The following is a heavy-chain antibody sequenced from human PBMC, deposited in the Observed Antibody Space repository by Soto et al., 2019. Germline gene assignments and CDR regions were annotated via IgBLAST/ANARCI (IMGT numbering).Heavy chain of an antibody. Sequence: PGGSLRLSCAASGFTFSSYAMSWVRQAPGKGLEWVSAISGSGGSTYYADSVKGRFTISRDDAKNSLFLQMNSLRVEDTAVYYCARGRGRVVGGGYYGLEVWGQGTTVTVSS. V-gene: IGHV3-23*01. CDR1: GFTFSSYA. CDR2: ISGSGGST. CDR3: ARGRGRVVGGGYYGLEV. J-gene: IGHJ6*02. D-gene: IGHD2-2*01.